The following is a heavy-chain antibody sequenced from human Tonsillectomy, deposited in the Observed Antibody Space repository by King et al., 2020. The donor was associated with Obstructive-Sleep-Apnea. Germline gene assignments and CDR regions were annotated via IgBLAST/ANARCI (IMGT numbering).Heavy chain of an antibody. V-gene: IGHV3-30*18. Sequence: VQLVESGGGVVQPGGSLRLSCAASGFTFISYCMHWVRQAPGKGLAWVSVISYDGNNKYYADSVQGRFTISRDNSKNTLYLQMKSLRAEDTAMYYCAKCYNSGGYYNGPRGWGQGTLVPVSS. D-gene: IGHD3-10*01. J-gene: IGHJ4*02. CDR1: GFTFISYC. CDR2: ISYDGNNK. CDR3: AKCYNSGGYYNGPRG.